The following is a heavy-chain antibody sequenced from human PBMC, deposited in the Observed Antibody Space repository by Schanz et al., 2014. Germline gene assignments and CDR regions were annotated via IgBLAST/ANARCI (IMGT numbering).Heavy chain of an antibody. D-gene: IGHD3-3*01. CDR3: ARFLARYQYYGVDV. CDR1: GFIFSNSW. J-gene: IGHJ6*02. V-gene: IGHV3-7*03. Sequence: VQLVESGGDLVKPGGSLRLSCAASGFIFSNSWMSWVRQAPGKGLEWVANIKQDGSEKYYVDSVKGRFTISRDNGETSVYLQINSLRVEDTAVYYCARFLARYQYYGVDVWGQGTTVIVSS. CDR2: IKQDGSEK.